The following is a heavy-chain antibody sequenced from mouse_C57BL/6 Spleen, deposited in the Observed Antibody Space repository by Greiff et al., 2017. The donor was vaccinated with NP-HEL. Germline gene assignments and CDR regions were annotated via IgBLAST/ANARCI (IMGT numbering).Heavy chain of an antibody. D-gene: IGHD1-1*01. J-gene: IGHJ4*01. CDR1: GYAFSNYW. Sequence: QVQLQQSGAELVKPGASVKISCKASGYAFSNYWMNWVKQRPGKGLEWIGQIYPGDGDTNYNGKFKGKATLTADKSSSTADMQLSSLTSEDSAVYFCAREGYYGSSPGAMDYWGQGTSVTVSS. CDR3: AREGYYGSSPGAMDY. V-gene: IGHV1-80*01. CDR2: IYPGDGDT.